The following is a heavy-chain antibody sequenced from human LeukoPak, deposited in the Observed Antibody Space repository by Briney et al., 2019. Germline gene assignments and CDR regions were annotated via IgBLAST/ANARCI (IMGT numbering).Heavy chain of an antibody. CDR2: IHHSGSD. D-gene: IGHD3-10*01. J-gene: IGHJ6*03. CDR3: ACGAHTRGRGIWFGAYYYMDV. V-gene: IGHV4-34*01. CDR1: GGSPTAYY. Sequence: PPQRLSPTCALYGGSPTAYYCSWISQPPRNVREWIGEIHHSGSDNFNPSRKSQVTISVDTSKNQFSLKLSSVTAADRAVYYCACGAHTRGRGIWFGAYYYMDVWGKGTTVTVSS.